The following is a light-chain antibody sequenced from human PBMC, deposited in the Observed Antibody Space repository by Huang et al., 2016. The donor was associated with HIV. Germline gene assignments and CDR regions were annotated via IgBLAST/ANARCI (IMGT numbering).Light chain of an antibody. CDR2: DAS. CDR1: QNINTW. V-gene: IGKV1-5*01. J-gene: IGKJ1*01. Sequence: DIQMTQSPFTLSASVGDRVTIACRASQNINTWLAWYQQKLGKAPKLLMYDASTLERGVPSRFSGSGSGTELTLTITSLQPDDFATYYCQQYNSYPWTFGQGTKVDIK. CDR3: QQYNSYPWT.